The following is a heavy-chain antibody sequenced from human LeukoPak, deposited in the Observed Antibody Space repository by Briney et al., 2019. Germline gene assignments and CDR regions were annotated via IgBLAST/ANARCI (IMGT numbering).Heavy chain of an antibody. CDR1: EFTFSGYD. CDR2: ISSSGDIV. J-gene: IGHJ4*02. V-gene: IGHV3-48*03. CDR3: ARNLDV. Sequence: GGSLRLSCAASEFTFSGYDMHWVRQAPGRGLEWVSCISSSGDIVYYADSVKGRFAVSRDHAKNSLYLQMNSLRAGDTAVYYCARNLDVWGQGTLVTVSS. D-gene: IGHD1-1*01.